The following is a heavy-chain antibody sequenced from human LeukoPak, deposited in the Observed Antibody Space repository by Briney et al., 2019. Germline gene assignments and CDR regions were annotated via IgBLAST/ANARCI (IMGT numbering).Heavy chain of an antibody. CDR1: GYTFTGYY. CDR3: ARDPYCSSTSCYTWVYDYSNYTPGDY. CDR2: INPNSGGT. V-gene: IGHV1-2*02. D-gene: IGHD2-2*02. Sequence: ASVKVSCKASGYTFTGYYMHWVRQAPGQGLEWMGWINPNSGGTNYAQKFQGRVTMTKDTSISTAYMELSRLRSDDTAVYYCARDPYCSSTSCYTWVYDYSNYTPGDYWGQGTLVTVSS. J-gene: IGHJ4*02.